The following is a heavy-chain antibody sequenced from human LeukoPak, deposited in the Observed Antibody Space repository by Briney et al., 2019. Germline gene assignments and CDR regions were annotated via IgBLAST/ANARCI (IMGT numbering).Heavy chain of an antibody. D-gene: IGHD3-3*01. CDR1: GSTLRRQY. J-gene: IGHJ4*02. V-gene: IGHV3-30*02. CDR2: IRYDGSNK. Sequence: GASLRPARAVDGSTLRRQYVGSVRQAAGKWRGCQPFIRYDGSNKYYADSVKGRFTISRDNSKNTLYLQMNSLRAEDTAVYYYAKDDFGVAPFDYWGQGTLVTVFS. CDR3: AKDDFGVAPFDY.